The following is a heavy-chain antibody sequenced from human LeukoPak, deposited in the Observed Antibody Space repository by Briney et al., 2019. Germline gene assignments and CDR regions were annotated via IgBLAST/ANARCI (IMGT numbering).Heavy chain of an antibody. D-gene: IGHD1-26*01. V-gene: IGHV3-23*01. CDR2: FSGSGGST. J-gene: IGHJ4*02. CDR3: TKIGPVSGTIDY. CDR1: GFTFSTYA. Sequence: GGSLRLSCAASGFTFSTYAMSWVHQAPGKGLEWVSGFSGSGGSTYYADSVRGRFTISRDNSKNTLPLDMDGLRPEDTATYYCTKIGPVSGTIDYWGQGTLVTVSS.